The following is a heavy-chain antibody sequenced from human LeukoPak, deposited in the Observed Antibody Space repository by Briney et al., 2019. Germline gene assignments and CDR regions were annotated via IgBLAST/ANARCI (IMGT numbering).Heavy chain of an antibody. CDR3: ARLRYTGYNWFDP. CDR2: IYYSGST. Sequence: PSETLSLTCTVSGGSISSYYWSWIRQPPGKGLEWIGYIYYSGSTNYNPSLKSRVTISVDTSKNQFSLKLSSVTAADTAVYYCARLRYTGYNWFDPWGQGTLVTVSS. CDR1: GGSISSYY. V-gene: IGHV4-59*08. J-gene: IGHJ5*02. D-gene: IGHD3-16*02.